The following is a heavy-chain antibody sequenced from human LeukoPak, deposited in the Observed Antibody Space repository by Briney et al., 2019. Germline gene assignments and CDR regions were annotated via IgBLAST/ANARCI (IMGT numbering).Heavy chain of an antibody. Sequence: SETLSLTCAVYGVSFSGYYWSWIRQPPGKGLEWIGEINHSGSTNYNPSLKSRVTISVDTSKNQFSLKLSSVTAADTAVYYCASLWPYQLSAFDIWGQGTLVTVSS. D-gene: IGHD2-2*01. J-gene: IGHJ3*02. CDR2: INHSGST. V-gene: IGHV4-34*01. CDR1: GVSFSGYY. CDR3: ASLWPYQLSAFDI.